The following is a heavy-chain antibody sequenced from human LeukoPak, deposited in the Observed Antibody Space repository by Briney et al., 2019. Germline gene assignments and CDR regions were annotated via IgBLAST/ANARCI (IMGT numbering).Heavy chain of an antibody. CDR2: IRSKADNYAT. Sequence: PGGFLRLSCTASGFTFSGSAIHWVRQASGKGLEWVGRIRSKADNYATEYAASVKGRFIISRDDSKNTTFLQMNSLKTEDTAVYYCTRVTTVAASDFDYWGQGTQVTVSA. V-gene: IGHV3-73*01. CDR3: TRVTTVAASDFDY. CDR1: GFTFSGSA. J-gene: IGHJ4*02. D-gene: IGHD6-19*01.